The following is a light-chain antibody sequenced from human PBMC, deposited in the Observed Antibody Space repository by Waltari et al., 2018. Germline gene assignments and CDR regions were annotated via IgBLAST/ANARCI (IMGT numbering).Light chain of an antibody. Sequence: QSALTQPPSASGSPGQAITISCTGLSTDVKGYDPVLCYQQHPGKAPKRLIPDVIQRPSRVHGRVSDSKSDNAASLAVSVLQAEDEADYYCSSYAGGSSLMFGGGTKLTVL. J-gene: IGLJ3*02. CDR2: DVI. V-gene: IGLV2-8*01. CDR3: SSYAGGSSLM. CDR1: STDVKGYDP.